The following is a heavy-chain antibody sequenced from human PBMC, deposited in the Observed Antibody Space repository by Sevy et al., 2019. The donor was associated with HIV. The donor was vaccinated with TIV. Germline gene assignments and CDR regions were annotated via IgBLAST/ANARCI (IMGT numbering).Heavy chain of an antibody. J-gene: IGHJ4*02. CDR1: GFYFG. CDR2: IWYDGIIK. CDR3: ARWGNSSGIDY. D-gene: IGHD3-22*01. V-gene: IGHV3-33*01. Sequence: GGSLRLSCTASGFYFGIHWVRQAPGKGLEWVALIWYDGIIKDYADSVKGRFTISRDNSKNTVFLQMNSLRAEDTGMYYCARWGNSSGIDYWGQGTLVTVSS.